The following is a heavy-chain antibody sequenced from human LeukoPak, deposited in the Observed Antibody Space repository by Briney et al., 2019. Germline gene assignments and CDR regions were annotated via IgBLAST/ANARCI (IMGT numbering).Heavy chain of an antibody. CDR2: FDPEDGET. Sequence: ASVKVSCKVSGYTLTELSMHWVRQAPGKGLEWMGGFDPEDGETIYAQKFQGRVTMTEDTSTDTAYMELSSLRSEDTAVYYCATYQWPRGYFDYWGREPWSPSPQ. CDR1: GYTLTELS. CDR3: ATYQWPRGYFDY. J-gene: IGHJ4*02. D-gene: IGHD6-19*01. V-gene: IGHV1-24*01.